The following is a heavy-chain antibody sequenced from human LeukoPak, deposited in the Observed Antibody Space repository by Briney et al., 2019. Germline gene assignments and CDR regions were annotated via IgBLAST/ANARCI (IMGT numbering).Heavy chain of an antibody. J-gene: IGHJ3*02. CDR2: INANSGGT. V-gene: IGHV1-2*02. CDR3: ARDGVDTAMKDAFDI. D-gene: IGHD5-18*01. CDR1: GYIFTGYY. Sequence: ASVKVSCKASGYIFTGYYMHWVRQAPGQGLEWMGCINANSGGTYYAQKLQGRVTMTTDTSTSTAYMELRSLRSDDTAVYYCARDGVDTAMKDAFDIWGQGTMVTVSS.